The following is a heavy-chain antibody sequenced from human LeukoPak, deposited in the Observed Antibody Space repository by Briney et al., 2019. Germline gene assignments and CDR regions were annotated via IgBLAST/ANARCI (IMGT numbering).Heavy chain of an antibody. D-gene: IGHD3-16*02. CDR3: TRDGADYVWGSYRFWDYDSTQFDY. V-gene: IGHV3-49*04. CDR2: IRSKAYGGTT. J-gene: IGHJ4*02. Sequence: PGGSLRLSCTASGFTFGDYAVSWVRQAPGKGLEWVGFIRSKAYGGTTEYAASVKGRFTISRDDSKSIAYLQMNSLKTEDTAVYYCTRDGADYVWGSYRFWDYDSTQFDYWGQGTLVTVSS. CDR1: GFTFGDYA.